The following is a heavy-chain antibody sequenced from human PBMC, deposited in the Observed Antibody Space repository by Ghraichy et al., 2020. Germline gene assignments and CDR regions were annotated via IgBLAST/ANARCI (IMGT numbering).Heavy chain of an antibody. CDR1: GGSISSYY. CDR2: IYYSGST. V-gene: IGHV4-59*01. CDR3: ARVAVAGTRAFDI. Sequence: SETRSLTCTVSGGSISSYYWSWIRQPPGKGLEWIGYIYYSGSTNYNPSLKSRVTISVDTSKNQFSLKLSSVTAADTAVYYCARVAVAGTRAFDIWGQGTMVTVSS. D-gene: IGHD6-19*01. J-gene: IGHJ3*02.